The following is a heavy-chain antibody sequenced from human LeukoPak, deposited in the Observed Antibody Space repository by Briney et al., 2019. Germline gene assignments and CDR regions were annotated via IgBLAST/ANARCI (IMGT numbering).Heavy chain of an antibody. Sequence: ASVKVSCKASGYTFISYGISWVRQARGQGLEWMGWISSYSGTTKYTQKLRGRVTMTTETSTSTAYMELGSLRTDDTAVYYCARLRVINGDLDYWGQGTLVTVSS. CDR2: ISSYSGTT. J-gene: IGHJ4*02. CDR1: GYTFISYG. V-gene: IGHV1-18*01. CDR3: ARLRVINGDLDY.